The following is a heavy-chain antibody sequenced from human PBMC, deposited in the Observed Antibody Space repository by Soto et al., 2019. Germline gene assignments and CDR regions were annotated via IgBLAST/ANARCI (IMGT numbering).Heavy chain of an antibody. CDR1: GYTFTSYG. CDR3: AREVGLNIVATDYYYYMDV. Sequence: ASVKVSCKASGYTFTSYGISWVRQAPGQGLEWMGWISAYNGNTNYAQKLQGRVTMTTGTSTSTAYMELRSLRSDDTAVYYCAREVGLNIVATDYYYYMDVWGKGTTVTVSS. CDR2: ISAYNGNT. V-gene: IGHV1-18*01. D-gene: IGHD5-12*01. J-gene: IGHJ6*03.